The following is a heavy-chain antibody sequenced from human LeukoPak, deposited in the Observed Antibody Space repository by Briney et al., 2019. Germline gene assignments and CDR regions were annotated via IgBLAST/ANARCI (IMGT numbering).Heavy chain of an antibody. CDR3: ARERSGWPQFLQTERRAFDI. CDR1: GGTFSSYA. Sequence: SVKVSCKASGGTFSSYAISWVRQAPGQGLEWMGRIIPIFGTANYAQKFQGRVTVTTDESTSTAYMELSSLRSEDTAVYYCARERSGWPQFLQTERRAFDIWGQGTMVTVSS. V-gene: IGHV1-69*05. D-gene: IGHD5-24*01. CDR2: IIPIFGTA. J-gene: IGHJ3*02.